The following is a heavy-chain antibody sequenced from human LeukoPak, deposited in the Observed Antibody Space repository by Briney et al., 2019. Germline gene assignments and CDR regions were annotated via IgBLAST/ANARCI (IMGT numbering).Heavy chain of an antibody. J-gene: IGHJ2*01. V-gene: IGHV4-34*01. CDR2: INHSGST. Sequence: SETLSLTCTVSGGSISSYYWSWIRQPPGKGLEWIGEINHSGSTNYNPSLKSRVTISVDTSKNQFSLKLSSVTAADTAVYYCARVFDFWSGYYIFYWYFDLWGRGTLVTVSS. D-gene: IGHD3-3*01. CDR3: ARVFDFWSGYYIFYWYFDL. CDR1: GGSISSYY.